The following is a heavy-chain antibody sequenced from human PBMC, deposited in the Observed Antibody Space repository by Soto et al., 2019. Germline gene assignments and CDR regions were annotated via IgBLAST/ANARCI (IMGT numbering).Heavy chain of an antibody. Sequence: GGSLRLSCAASGFTVSSNYMSWVRQAPGKGLEWVSVIYSGGSTYYADSVKGRFTISSDNSKNTLYLQMNSLRAEDTAVYYCAREGIAAAPHYYGMDVWGQGTTVTVSS. J-gene: IGHJ6*02. CDR1: GFTVSSNY. CDR3: AREGIAAAPHYYGMDV. CDR2: IYSGGST. V-gene: IGHV3-53*01. D-gene: IGHD6-13*01.